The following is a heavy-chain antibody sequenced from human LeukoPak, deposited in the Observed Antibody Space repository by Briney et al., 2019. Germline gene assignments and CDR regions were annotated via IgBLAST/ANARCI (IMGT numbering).Heavy chain of an antibody. CDR3: ARDGVAELMSALDY. J-gene: IGHJ4*02. CDR1: GFTFSSYS. CDR2: ISSSTYI. Sequence: TGGSLRLSCAASGFTFSSYSMNWVRQAPGKGLEWVSFISSSTYIYYADSLKGRFTISRDNAKNSLYLQMNSLRAEDTAVYYCARDGVAELMSALDYWGQGILVTVSS. D-gene: IGHD1-26*01. V-gene: IGHV3-21*06.